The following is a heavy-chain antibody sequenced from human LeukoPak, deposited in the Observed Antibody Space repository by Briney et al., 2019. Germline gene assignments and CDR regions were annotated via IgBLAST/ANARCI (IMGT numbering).Heavy chain of an antibody. CDR3: ARLRYCSGGSCQPFDH. CDR1: GGSISSSTYY. V-gene: IGHV4-39*01. J-gene: IGHJ4*02. D-gene: IGHD2-15*01. CDR2: IYYSGTT. Sequence: SETLSLTCTVSGGSISSSTYYWGWIRQPPGKGLEWIGNIYYSGTTYYNPSLRSRVTISVDTSKNQFSLKLSSVTAGDTAVYYCARLRYCSGGSCQPFDHWGQGTLVTVSS.